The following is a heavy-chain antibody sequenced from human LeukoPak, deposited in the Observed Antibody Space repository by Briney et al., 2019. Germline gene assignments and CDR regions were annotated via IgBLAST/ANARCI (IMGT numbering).Heavy chain of an antibody. J-gene: IGHJ4*02. D-gene: IGHD6-19*01. V-gene: IGHV3-21*01. CDR2: ISSSSSYI. CDR3: ARDVAGGQQWLVQYLDY. CDR1: GFTFSSYS. Sequence: KSGGSLRLSCAASGFTFSSYSMNWVRQAPGKGLEWVSSISSSSSYIYYADSVKGRFTISRDNAKNSLYLQMNSLRAEDTAVYYCARDVAGGQQWLVQYLDYWGQGTLVTVSS.